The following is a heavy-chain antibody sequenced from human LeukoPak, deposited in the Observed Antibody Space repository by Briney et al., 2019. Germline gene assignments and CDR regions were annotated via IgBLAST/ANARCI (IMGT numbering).Heavy chain of an antibody. V-gene: IGHV1-2*06. CDR2: INPNSGGT. Sequence: ASVKVSCKASGYTFTGYYMRWVRQAPGQGLEWMGRINPNSGGTNYAQKFQGRVTMTRDTSISTAYMELSRLRSDDTAVYYCARGGDDYGDYTNDYWGQGTLVTVSS. D-gene: IGHD4-17*01. J-gene: IGHJ4*02. CDR1: GYTFTGYY. CDR3: ARGGDDYGDYTNDY.